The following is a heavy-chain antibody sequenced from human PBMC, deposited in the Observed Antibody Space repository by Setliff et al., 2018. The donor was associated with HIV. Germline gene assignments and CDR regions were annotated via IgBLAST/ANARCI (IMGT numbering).Heavy chain of an antibody. CDR2: IYTSGST. CDR3: ARDATSEGYMDV. J-gene: IGHJ6*03. Sequence: SETLSLTCTVSGGTISSYYWSWIRQPPGKGLEWIGYIYTSGSTNYNPSLKSRVTISVDTSENQFSLKLTSVTAADTAMYFCARDATSEGYMDVWGKGTTVTVS. CDR1: GGTISSYY. V-gene: IGHV4-4*08.